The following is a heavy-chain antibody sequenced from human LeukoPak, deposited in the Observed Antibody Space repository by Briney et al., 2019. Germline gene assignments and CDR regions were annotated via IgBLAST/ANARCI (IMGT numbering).Heavy chain of an antibody. J-gene: IGHJ4*02. D-gene: IGHD5-12*01. Sequence: SETLSLSCTVSGGSISSYSWSWMRQPAGKGLEWIGRIYPRESPNYNPSLKGRVIMSVDKSKNQFSLKLRSVTAADTAVYYCAREWHHVFDYWGQGNLVTVSS. V-gene: IGHV4-4*07. CDR3: AREWHHVFDY. CDR2: IYPRESP. CDR1: GGSISSYS.